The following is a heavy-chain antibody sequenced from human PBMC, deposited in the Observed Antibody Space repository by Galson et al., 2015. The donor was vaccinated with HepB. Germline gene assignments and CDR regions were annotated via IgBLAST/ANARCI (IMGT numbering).Heavy chain of an antibody. CDR1: RFTFSSYA. V-gene: IGHV3-23*01. J-gene: IGHJ3*02. CDR2: ISGSGGST. Sequence: SLRLSCAASRFTFSSYAMSWVRQAPGKGLEWVSAISGSGGSTYYADSVKGRFTISRDNSKNTLYLQMNSLRAEDTAVYYCAKSRLERWELRDAFDIWGQGTMVTVSS. D-gene: IGHD1-26*01. CDR3: AKSRLERWELRDAFDI.